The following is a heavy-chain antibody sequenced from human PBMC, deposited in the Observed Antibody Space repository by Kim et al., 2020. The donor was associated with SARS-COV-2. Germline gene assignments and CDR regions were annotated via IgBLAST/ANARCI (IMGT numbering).Heavy chain of an antibody. CDR3: AKLGDYYYYGMGV. D-gene: IGHD3-16*01. CDR2: IYYSGST. Sequence: SETLSLTCTVSGGSISSSSYYWGWIRQPPGKGLEWIGSIYYSGSTYYNPSLKSRVTISVDTSKNQFSLKLSSVTAADTAVYYCAKLGDYYYYGMGVWGLGTTVTVSS. CDR1: GGSISSSSYY. V-gene: IGHV4-39*01. J-gene: IGHJ6*02.